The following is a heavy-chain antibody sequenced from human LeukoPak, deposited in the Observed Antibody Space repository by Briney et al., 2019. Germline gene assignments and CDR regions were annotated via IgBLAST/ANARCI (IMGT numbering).Heavy chain of an antibody. D-gene: IGHD1-26*01. CDR3: ATGPAEKWAGDYYYYYMNV. J-gene: IGHJ6*03. CDR2: ISAYNGNT. CDR1: GYTFTSYG. Sequence: ASVKVSCKASGYTFTSYGISWVRQAPGQGLEWMGWISAYNGNTNYAQKLQGRVTMTTDTSTSTAYMELRSLTSEDTAVYYCATGPAEKWAGDYYYYYMNVWGKGTPVIVSS. V-gene: IGHV1-18*01.